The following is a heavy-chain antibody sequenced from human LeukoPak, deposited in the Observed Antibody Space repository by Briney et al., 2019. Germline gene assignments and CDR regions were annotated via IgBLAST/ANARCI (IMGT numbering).Heavy chain of an antibody. J-gene: IGHJ3*02. CDR3: VHVIAVAGTTTDAFDI. CDR2: IDPNSGGT. V-gene: IGHV1-2*02. D-gene: IGHD6-19*01. Sequence: ASVKVSCKASGYTFTGYYMHWVRQAPGQGLDWMGLIDPNSGGTNYAQKFQGRVTMTRDTSSSTAYMELSRMRSDDTAVYYSVHVIAVAGTTTDAFDIWGQGTMVTVSS. CDR1: GYTFTGYY.